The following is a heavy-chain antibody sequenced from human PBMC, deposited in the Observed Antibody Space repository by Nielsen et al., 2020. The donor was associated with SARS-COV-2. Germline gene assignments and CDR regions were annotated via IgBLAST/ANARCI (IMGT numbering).Heavy chain of an antibody. V-gene: IGHV3-9*01. CDR2: ISWNSGSI. Sequence: GGSLRLSCAASGFTFDDYAMHWVRQAPGKGLEWVSGISWNSGSICYADSVKSRFTISRDNAKNSLYLQMNSLRAEDTALYYCAKACSGGSCLYFDYWGQGTLVTVSS. D-gene: IGHD2-15*01. CDR1: GFTFDDYA. CDR3: AKACSGGSCLYFDY. J-gene: IGHJ4*02.